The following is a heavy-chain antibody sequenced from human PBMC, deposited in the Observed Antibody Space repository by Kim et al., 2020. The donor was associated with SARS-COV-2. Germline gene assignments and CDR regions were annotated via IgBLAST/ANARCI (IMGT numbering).Heavy chain of an antibody. CDR2: MNPNSGNT. D-gene: IGHD5-18*01. CDR3: ASQISAGTAMVTRQAP. J-gene: IGHJ5*02. V-gene: IGHV1-8*01. Sequence: ASVKVSCKASGYTFTSYDINWVRQATGQGLEWMGWMNPNSGNTGYAQKFQGRVTMTRNTSISTAYMELSSLRSEDTAVYYCASQISAGTAMVTRQAPWGQGTLVTVSS. CDR1: GYTFTSYD.